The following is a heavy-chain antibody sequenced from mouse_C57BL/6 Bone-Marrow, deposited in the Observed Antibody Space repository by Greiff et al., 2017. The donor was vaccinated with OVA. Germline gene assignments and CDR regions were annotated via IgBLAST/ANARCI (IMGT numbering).Heavy chain of an antibody. CDR3: AIVWFAY. CDR2: IHPSDSDT. CDR1: GYTFTSYW. V-gene: IGHV1-74*01. Sequence: QVPLQQPVADLVQPGASVKVSCKASGYTFTSYWMHWVKQRPGQGLEWIGRIHPSDSDTNYNQKFKGKATLTVDKSSSTAYMPLSSLTSEDSAVYYCAIVWFAYWGQGTLVTVSA. J-gene: IGHJ3*01.